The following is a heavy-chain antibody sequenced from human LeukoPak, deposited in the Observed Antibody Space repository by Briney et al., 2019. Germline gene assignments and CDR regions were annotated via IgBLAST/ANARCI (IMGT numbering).Heavy chain of an antibody. CDR2: VYYTGTT. V-gene: IGHV4-39*07. J-gene: IGHJ4*02. CDR3: ARVVLAVAATGGRYFDY. Sequence: SETLSLTCTVSGGSITSRSYYWVWVHQPPGKGLEWMGSVYYTGTTYYKPSLKSRLTISVDTSHNQFSLRMTSVTAADTAVYYCARVVLAVAATGGRYFDYWGQGTLLTVSS. CDR1: GGSITSRSYY. D-gene: IGHD6-19*01.